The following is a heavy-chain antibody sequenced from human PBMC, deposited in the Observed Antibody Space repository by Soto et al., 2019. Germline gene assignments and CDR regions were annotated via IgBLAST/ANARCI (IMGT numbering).Heavy chain of an antibody. CDR1: EFTFSSYW. Sequence: EVQLVESGGGLVQPGGSLRLSCAASEFTFSSYWMNWVRQAPGKGLEWVANIKEDGSEKYYVDSVTGRFTIGRDNAKNSLYLQMNRLRGEDTAVYYCARDLGAPGRGSAVGYYYHYGMDVWGQGTTVTVSS. V-gene: IGHV3-7*05. J-gene: IGHJ6*02. CDR2: IKEDGSEK. D-gene: IGHD2-2*01. CDR3: ARDLGAPGRGSAVGYYYHYGMDV.